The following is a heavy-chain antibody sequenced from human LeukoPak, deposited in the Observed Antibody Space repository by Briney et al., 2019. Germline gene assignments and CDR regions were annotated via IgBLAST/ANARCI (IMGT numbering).Heavy chain of an antibody. CDR2: VRTKANSYAT. V-gene: IGHV3-73*01. CDR1: GFTFSASA. J-gene: IGHJ4*02. CDR3: TRHDMYDDSSAYDYYFDY. D-gene: IGHD3-22*01. Sequence: GGSLRLSCAASGFTFSASAIHWVRQAFGKGLEWVGRVRTKANSYATAYAASVKGRFTISRDDSKNTAYLQMNSLKTEDTAVYYCTRHDMYDDSSAYDYYFDYWGQGTLVTVSS.